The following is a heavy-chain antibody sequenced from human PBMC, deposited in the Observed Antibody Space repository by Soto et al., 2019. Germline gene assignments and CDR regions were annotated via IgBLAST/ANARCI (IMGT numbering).Heavy chain of an antibody. Sequence: SETLSLTCTVSGGSISSYYWGWIRQPPGKGLEWIGYIYYSGSTNYNPSLKSRVTISVDTSKNQFSLKLSSVTAADTAVYYCARDRSITMIGSFDYWGQGTLVTVSS. CDR2: IYYSGST. V-gene: IGHV4-59*01. CDR3: ARDRSITMIGSFDY. J-gene: IGHJ4*02. D-gene: IGHD3-22*01. CDR1: GGSISSYY.